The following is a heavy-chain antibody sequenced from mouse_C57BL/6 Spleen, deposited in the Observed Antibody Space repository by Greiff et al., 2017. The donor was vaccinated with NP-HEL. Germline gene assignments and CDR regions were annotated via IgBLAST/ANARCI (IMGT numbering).Heavy chain of an antibody. Sequence: QVQLKQSGAELVRPGTSVKMSCKASGYTFTNYWIGWAKQRPGHGLEWIGDIYPGGGYTNYTEKFKGKATLTADKSYSTAYMQFSSLTSEDAAIYYCAERCNYGFAYWGQGTLVTVSA. V-gene: IGHV1-63*01. CDR2: IYPGGGYT. CDR3: AERCNYGFAY. J-gene: IGHJ3*01. CDR1: GYTFTNYW. D-gene: IGHD2-1*01.